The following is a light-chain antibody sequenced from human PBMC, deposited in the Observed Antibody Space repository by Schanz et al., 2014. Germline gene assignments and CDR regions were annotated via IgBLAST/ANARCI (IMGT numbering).Light chain of an antibody. Sequence: ETLMTQSPATLSVSPGGRATLSCRASQGIGSNLAWYRQKPGQAPSLLIYGASTRATGIPARFSGGGSGTDFTLTISRLDPDDFAIYYCQQYGGSYTFGQGTKLEIK. J-gene: IGKJ2*01. CDR3: QQYGGSYT. CDR2: GAS. CDR1: QGIGSN. V-gene: IGKV3D-15*01.